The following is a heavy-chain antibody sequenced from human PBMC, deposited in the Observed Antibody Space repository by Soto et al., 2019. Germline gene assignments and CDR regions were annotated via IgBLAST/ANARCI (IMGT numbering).Heavy chain of an antibody. J-gene: IGHJ4*02. D-gene: IGHD3-22*01. Sequence: SETLSLTCTVSGGSISSSSYYWGWIRQPPGKGLEWIGSIYYSGSTYYNPSLKSRVTISVDTSKNQFSLKLSSVTAADTAVYYCAIQQPSYYYDSSGYYHPYYFDYWGQGTLVTVSS. CDR1: GGSISSSSYY. CDR2: IYYSGST. V-gene: IGHV4-39*01. CDR3: AIQQPSYYYDSSGYYHPYYFDY.